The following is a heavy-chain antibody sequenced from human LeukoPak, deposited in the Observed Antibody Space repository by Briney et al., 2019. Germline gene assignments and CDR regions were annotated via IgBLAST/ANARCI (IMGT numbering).Heavy chain of an antibody. V-gene: IGHV1-46*01. J-gene: IGHJ3*01. CDR2: INPSDGST. CDR1: GFTFTSYY. Sequence: ASVKVSCKTSGFTFTSYYLHWVRQAPGQGLEWMGIINPSDGSTTYSQKFQDRVTMTRETSTSTVYMELSSLRSEDTAVYYCARPYSSGHDAFDLWGRGTMVTVSS. CDR3: ARPYSSGHDAFDL. D-gene: IGHD3-22*01.